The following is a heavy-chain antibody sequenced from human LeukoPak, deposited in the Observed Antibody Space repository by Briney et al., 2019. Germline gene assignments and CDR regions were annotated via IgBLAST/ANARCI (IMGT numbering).Heavy chain of an antibody. Sequence: PGGSLRLSCAASGFTFDTYAIHWVRQVPGKSLQWVSLISADGRSKSYADSVKGRFTISRDNRKSSLYLQMRSLTTEDTAVYYGAKDSGWQLLRAEYYQHWGPGTLVTVSS. D-gene: IGHD2-15*01. CDR3: AKDSGWQLLRAEYYQH. CDR1: GFTFDTYA. V-gene: IGHV3-43*02. CDR2: ISADGRSK. J-gene: IGHJ1*01.